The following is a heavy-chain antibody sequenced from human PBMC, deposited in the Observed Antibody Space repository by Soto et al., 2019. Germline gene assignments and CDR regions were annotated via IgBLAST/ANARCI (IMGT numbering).Heavy chain of an antibody. J-gene: IGHJ4*02. CDR1: GFTFDDYA. V-gene: IGHV3-9*01. CDR2: ISWNSGSI. Sequence: GGSLRLSCAASGFTFDDYAMHWVRQAPGKGLEWVSGISWNSGSIGYADSVKGRFTISRDNAKNSLYLQMNSLRAEDTALYYCAKDRGPHSGYDPHFDYWGQGTLVTVSS. CDR3: AKDRGPHSGYDPHFDY. D-gene: IGHD5-12*01.